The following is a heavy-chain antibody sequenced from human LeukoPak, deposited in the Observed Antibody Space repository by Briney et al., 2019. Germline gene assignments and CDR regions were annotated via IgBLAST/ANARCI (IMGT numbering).Heavy chain of an antibody. CDR1: GGSFSGYY. CDR2: INHSGST. D-gene: IGHD2-2*01. J-gene: IGHJ4*02. CDR3: ARGPGFCSSTSCLGGYFDY. Sequence: KTSETLSLTCAVYGGSFSGYYWSWIRQPPGKGLEWIGEINHSGSTNYNPSLKSRVTISVDTPKNQFSLKLSSVTAADTAVYYCARGPGFCSSTSCLGGYFDYWGQGTLVTVSS. V-gene: IGHV4-34*01.